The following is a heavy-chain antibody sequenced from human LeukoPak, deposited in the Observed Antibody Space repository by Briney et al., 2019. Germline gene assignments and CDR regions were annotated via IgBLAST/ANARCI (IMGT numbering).Heavy chain of an antibody. Sequence: SETLSLTCTVSGGSISSSSYYWGWIRQPPGKGLEWIGSIYYSGSTYYNPSLKSRVTISVDTSKNQFSLKLSSVTAADTAVYYCARDRGATTYYYYMDVWGKGTTVTVSS. CDR1: GGSISSSSYY. CDR2: IYYSGST. J-gene: IGHJ6*03. V-gene: IGHV4-39*07. D-gene: IGHD1-26*01. CDR3: ARDRGATTYYYYMDV.